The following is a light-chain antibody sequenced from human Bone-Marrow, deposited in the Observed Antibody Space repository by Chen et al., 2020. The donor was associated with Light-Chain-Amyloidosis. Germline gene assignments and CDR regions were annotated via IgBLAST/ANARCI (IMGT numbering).Light chain of an antibody. Sequence: SYELTQPPSHSVSPGQTARITCSGDDLPTKYAYWYQQKPGQAPVLVIHRDTERPSGISERFSGSSSGTTATLTISGVQAADEADYHCQSADSSGTYEVIFGGGTKLTVL. CDR2: RDT. CDR1: DLPTKY. V-gene: IGLV3-25*03. J-gene: IGLJ2*01. CDR3: QSADSSGTYEVI.